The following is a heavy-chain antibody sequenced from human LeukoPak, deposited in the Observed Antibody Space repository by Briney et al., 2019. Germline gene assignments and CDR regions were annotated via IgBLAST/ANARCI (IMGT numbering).Heavy chain of an antibody. J-gene: IGHJ3*02. CDR3: AKDPPRSSADAFDI. CDR1: GGSISSYY. Sequence: ETLSLTCTVSGGSISSYYWSWIRQPPGKGLEWVSGVSGSGSSTYYADSVKGRFTFSRDKSSNTLYLQMNDLRDDDTALYYCAKDPPRSSADAFDIWGQGTMVTVFS. V-gene: IGHV3-23*01. CDR2: VSGSGSST.